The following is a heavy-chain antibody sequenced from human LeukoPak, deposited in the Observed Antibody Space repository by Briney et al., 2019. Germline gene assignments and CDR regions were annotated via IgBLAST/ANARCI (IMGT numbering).Heavy chain of an antibody. V-gene: IGHV4-59*01. Sequence: SETLSLTCTVSGGSISSYYWSWIRQPPGKGLEWIGYIYYSGYTNYNPSLKSRVTISVDTSKNQFSLKLSSVTAADTAVYYCARYYYDSSGYRYAFDIWGQGTMVTVSS. CDR1: GGSISSYY. CDR3: ARYYYDSSGYRYAFDI. J-gene: IGHJ3*02. D-gene: IGHD3-22*01. CDR2: IYYSGYT.